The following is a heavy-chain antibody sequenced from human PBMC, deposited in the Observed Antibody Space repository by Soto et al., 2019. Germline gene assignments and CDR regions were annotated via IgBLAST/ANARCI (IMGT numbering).Heavy chain of an antibody. CDR1: GFSFGDYI. CDR3: ASPRDYCVTTSNCFIAFDI. Sequence: AQLVESGGSLVKPGGPLRLSCAAPGFSFGDYIMNWVRQAPGGGLEWVASISHRGSYIFYADSVKGRFTISRENSRDSLYLQMNSLRVDDTAIYYCASPRDYCVTTSNCFIAFDIWGQGTRVTVSS. V-gene: IGHV3-21*01. CDR2: ISHRGSYI. J-gene: IGHJ3*02. D-gene: IGHD4-17*01.